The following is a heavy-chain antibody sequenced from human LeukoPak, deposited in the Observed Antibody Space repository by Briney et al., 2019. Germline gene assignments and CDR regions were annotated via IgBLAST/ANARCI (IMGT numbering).Heavy chain of an antibody. CDR1: GFTFSSYS. CDR2: ISSSSSYI. Sequence: PGGSLRPSCAASGFTFSSYSMNWVRQAPGKGLEWVSSISSSSSYIYYADSVKGRFTISRDNAKNSLYLQMNSLRAEDTALYYCARDLSSGRYYFDYWGQGTLVTVSS. J-gene: IGHJ4*02. V-gene: IGHV3-21*01. D-gene: IGHD6-19*01. CDR3: ARDLSSGRYYFDY.